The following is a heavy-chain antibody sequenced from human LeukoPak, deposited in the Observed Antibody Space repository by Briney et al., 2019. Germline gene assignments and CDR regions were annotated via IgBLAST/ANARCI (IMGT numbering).Heavy chain of an antibody. J-gene: IGHJ6*02. Sequence: PGGSLRLSCAASGFTVSSNYMSWVRQAPGKGLEWVSVIYSGGSTYYADSVKGRFTISRDNSKNTLYLQMNSLRAEDTAVYYWASAGTEELVTGRYYYYYGMDVWGQGTTVTVSS. CDR3: ASAGTEELVTGRYYYYYGMDV. V-gene: IGHV3-66*02. D-gene: IGHD1-14*01. CDR1: GFTVSSNY. CDR2: IYSGGST.